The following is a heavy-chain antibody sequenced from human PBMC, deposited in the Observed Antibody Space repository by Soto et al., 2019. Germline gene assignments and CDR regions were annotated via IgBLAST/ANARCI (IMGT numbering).Heavy chain of an antibody. Sequence: SETLSLTCTVSGGSISSYYWSWIRQPPGKGLEWIGYIYYSGSTNYNPSLKSRVTISVDTPKNQFSLKLSSVTAADTAVYYCARASTNYDFWSGYHYAFNIWGQGTMVTVSS. CDR1: GGSISSYY. CDR2: IYYSGST. J-gene: IGHJ3*02. CDR3: ARASTNYDFWSGYHYAFNI. D-gene: IGHD3-3*01. V-gene: IGHV4-59*01.